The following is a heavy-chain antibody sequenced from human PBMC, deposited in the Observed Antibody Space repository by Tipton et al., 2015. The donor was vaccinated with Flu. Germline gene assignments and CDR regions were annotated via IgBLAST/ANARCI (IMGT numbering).Heavy chain of an antibody. CDR2: IYYSGST. Sequence: TLSLTCTVSGGSISSHYWSWIRQPPGKGLEWIGYIYYSGSTYYNPSLKSRVTISVDTSKNQFSLKLSSVTAADTAVYYCARGPEQWLVNPHYFDYWGQGTLVTVSS. J-gene: IGHJ4*02. CDR3: ARGPEQWLVNPHYFDY. CDR1: GGSISSHY. D-gene: IGHD6-19*01. V-gene: IGHV4-59*08.